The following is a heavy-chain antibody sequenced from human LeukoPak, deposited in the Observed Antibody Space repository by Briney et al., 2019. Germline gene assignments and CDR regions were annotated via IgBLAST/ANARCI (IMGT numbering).Heavy chain of an antibody. CDR2: ISGSGGST. CDR3: ANSGSYYGGNY. J-gene: IGHJ4*02. Sequence: GGSLRLSCAASGFTFSSYAMSWVRQAPGKGLEWVSAISGSGGSTYYADSMKGRFTISRDNSKNTLYLQMNSLRAEDTAVYYCANSGSYYGGNYWGQGTLVTVSS. D-gene: IGHD1-26*01. CDR1: GFTFSSYA. V-gene: IGHV3-23*01.